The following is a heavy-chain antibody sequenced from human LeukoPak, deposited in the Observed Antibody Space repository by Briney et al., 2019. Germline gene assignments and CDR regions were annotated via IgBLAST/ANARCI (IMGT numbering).Heavy chain of an antibody. Sequence: PSETLSLTCTVSGXSISSYYGSWIRQPPGKGLEWIGFIHYSGGTNYNPSLKSRVTISVDTSKNQFSLNLSSVTAADTAVYYCAQGYRYGRFDYWGQGTLVTVSS. J-gene: IGHJ4*02. D-gene: IGHD5-18*01. CDR3: AQGYRYGRFDY. CDR1: GXSISSYY. V-gene: IGHV4-59*03. CDR2: IHYSGGT.